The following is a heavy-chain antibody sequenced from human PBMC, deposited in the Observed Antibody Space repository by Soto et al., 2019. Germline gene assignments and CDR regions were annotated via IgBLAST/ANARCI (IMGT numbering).Heavy chain of an antibody. CDR2: ISGSGGST. CDR3: VKRLEWGQLDTGYYYYGMDV. Sequence: GGSLRLSCAASGFTFSSYAMSWVRQAPGKGLEWVSAISGSGGSTYYADSVKGRFTISRDNSKNTLYLQMNSLRAEDTAVYYCVKRLEWGQLDTGYYYYGMDVWGQGTTVTVSS. V-gene: IGHV3-23*01. J-gene: IGHJ6*02. CDR1: GFTFSSYA. D-gene: IGHD5-18*01.